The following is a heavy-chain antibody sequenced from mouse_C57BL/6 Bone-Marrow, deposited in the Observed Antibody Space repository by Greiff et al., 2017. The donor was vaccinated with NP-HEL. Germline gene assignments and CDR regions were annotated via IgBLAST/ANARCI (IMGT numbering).Heavy chain of an antibody. V-gene: IGHV14-4*01. CDR2: IDPENGDT. CDR1: GFNIKDDY. Sequence: EVKLMESGAELVRPGASVKLSCTASGFNIKDDYMHWVKQRPEQGLEWIGWIDPENGDTEYASKFQGKATITADTSSNTAYLQLSSLTSEDTAVYYCTHYDYDHYFDYWGQGTTLTVSS. CDR3: THYDYDHYFDY. D-gene: IGHD2-4*01. J-gene: IGHJ2*01.